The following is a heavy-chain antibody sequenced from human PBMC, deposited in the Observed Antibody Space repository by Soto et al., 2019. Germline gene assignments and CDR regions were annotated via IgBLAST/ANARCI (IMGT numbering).Heavy chain of an antibody. CDR1: GFTFSSYS. Sequence: GGSLRLSCAASGFTFSSYSMNWVRQAPGKGLEWVSSISSSSSYIYYADSVKDRFTISRDNAKNSLYLQMNSLRGEDTAVYYCARDVWFGEYQFDPWGQGTLVTVSS. V-gene: IGHV3-21*01. CDR3: ARDVWFGEYQFDP. J-gene: IGHJ5*02. D-gene: IGHD3-10*01. CDR2: ISSSSSYI.